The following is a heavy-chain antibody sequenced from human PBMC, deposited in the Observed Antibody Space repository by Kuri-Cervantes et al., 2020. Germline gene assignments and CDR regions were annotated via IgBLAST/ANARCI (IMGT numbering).Heavy chain of an antibody. CDR1: GFTFDDYA. D-gene: IGHD1-26*01. CDR3: AKDSAWETYYFDY. CDR2: ISWNSGSI. J-gene: IGHJ4*02. Sequence: SLKISCAASGFTFDDYAMHWVRQAPGKGLEWVSGISWNSGSIGYADSVKGRFTISRDNAKNSLYLQMNSLRAEDTAVYYCAKDSAWETYYFDYWGQGTLVTVSS. V-gene: IGHV3-9*01.